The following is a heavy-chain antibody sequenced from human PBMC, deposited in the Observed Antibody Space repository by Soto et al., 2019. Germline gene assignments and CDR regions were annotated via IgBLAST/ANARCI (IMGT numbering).Heavy chain of an antibody. D-gene: IGHD3-9*01. CDR1: GYTFTGYY. CDR3: ARGFNYDILTGYWAVGY. V-gene: IGHV1-2*02. J-gene: IGHJ4*02. CDR2: INPNSGGT. Sequence: ASVKVSCKASGYTFTGYYMHWVRQAPGQGLEWMGWINPNSGGTNYAQKFQGRVTMTRDTSISTAYMELSRLRSDDTAVYYCARGFNYDILTGYWAVGYWGQGTLVTVSS.